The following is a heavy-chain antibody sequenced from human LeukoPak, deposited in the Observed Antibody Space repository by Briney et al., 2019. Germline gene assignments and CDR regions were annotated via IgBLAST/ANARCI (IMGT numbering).Heavy chain of an antibody. Sequence: PGGSLRLSCAASGFTFSSYSMNWVRQAPGKGLEWVSSISSSSSYIYYADSVKGRFTISRDNSKDRLHLQMNSLRPEDTAVYYCARDYCSSTSCFPDYWGQGTLVTVSS. CDR1: GFTFSSYS. V-gene: IGHV3-21*01. CDR3: ARDYCSSTSCFPDY. J-gene: IGHJ4*02. CDR2: ISSSSSYI. D-gene: IGHD2-2*01.